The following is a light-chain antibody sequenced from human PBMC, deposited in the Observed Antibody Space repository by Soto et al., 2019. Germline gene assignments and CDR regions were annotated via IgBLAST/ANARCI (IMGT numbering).Light chain of an antibody. CDR1: HSVSSW. V-gene: IGKV1-5*01. CDR3: QQYNVNLSS. Sequence: DIHRTQSPSALSASVGDRVTITCRASHSVSSWLAWYQQKPGKAPKLLIYDASSLENEVSSRFSGSGSGTEFPRTISSLLPEDYATYFCQQYNVNLSSCGQGTKLEIK. CDR2: DAS. J-gene: IGKJ2*03.